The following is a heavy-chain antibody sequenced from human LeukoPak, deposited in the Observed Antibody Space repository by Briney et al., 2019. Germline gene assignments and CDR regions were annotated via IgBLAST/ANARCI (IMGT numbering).Heavy chain of an antibody. CDR3: ARVTSGITGGTYYYYYMDV. CDR1: GFTFSNYG. V-gene: IGHV3-30*02. D-gene: IGHD6-13*01. Sequence: GGSLRLSCAVSGFTFSNYGMHWARQAPGKGLEWVAYIQYDGSNEQYADSVKGRFSISRDSSKNILYLQMNSLRAEDTAVYYCARVTSGITGGTYYYYYMDVWGKGTTVTVSS. J-gene: IGHJ6*03. CDR2: IQYDGSNE.